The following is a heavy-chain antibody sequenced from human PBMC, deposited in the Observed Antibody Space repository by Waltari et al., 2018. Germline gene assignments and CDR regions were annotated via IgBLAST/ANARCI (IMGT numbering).Heavy chain of an antibody. CDR1: GGSISSSNW. J-gene: IGHJ5*02. CDR2: IYHSGSA. CDR3: ARDRYSSSRDWFDP. D-gene: IGHD6-13*01. Sequence: QVQLQASGPGLVKPSGTLSLTCAVSGGSISSSNWWSWVRQPPGKGLEWIWDIYHSGSANYNPSLKSRVTISVDKSKNQFSLKLSSVTAADTAVYYCARDRYSSSRDWFDPWGQGTLVTVSS. V-gene: IGHV4-4*02.